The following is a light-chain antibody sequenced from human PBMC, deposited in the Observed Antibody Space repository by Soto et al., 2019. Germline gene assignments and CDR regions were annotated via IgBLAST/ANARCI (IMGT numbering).Light chain of an antibody. CDR1: QGFSNY. Sequence: DIQMTQSPSSLSASVGDRVTITCRASQGFSNYLAWYQQKPGKVPKLLIYAASTLQSGVPFWFSGSGVGTDFILTISRLQPEDVATYYCQKYGSAPETFGPGTKVDIK. CDR3: QKYGSAPET. CDR2: AAS. J-gene: IGKJ3*01. V-gene: IGKV1-27*01.